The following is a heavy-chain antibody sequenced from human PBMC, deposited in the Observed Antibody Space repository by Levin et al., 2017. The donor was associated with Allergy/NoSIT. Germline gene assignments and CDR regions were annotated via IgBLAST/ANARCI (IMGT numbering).Heavy chain of an antibody. CDR3: AKQDGVSGYNRHVHY. J-gene: IGHJ4*02. CDR1: GFSFSTSG. Sequence: GGSLRLSCAASGFSFSTSGMSWVRQAPGKGLQWVSSISGSGDDTYYADSVKGRFTIARDNSKNTLYLQMSSLRVEDTAVYYCAKQDGVSGYNRHVHYWGQGTLVTVS. V-gene: IGHV3-23*01. D-gene: IGHD3-22*01. CDR2: ISGSGDDT.